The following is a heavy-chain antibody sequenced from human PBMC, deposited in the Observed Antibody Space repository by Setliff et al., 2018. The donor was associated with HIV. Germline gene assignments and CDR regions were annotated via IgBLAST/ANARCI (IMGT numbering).Heavy chain of an antibody. CDR2: INHSGTT. CDR3: VRQGLTMNRGVPAPILYYFDY. V-gene: IGHV4-34*01. D-gene: IGHD3-10*01. Sequence: SETLSLTCAVYGGSFSASYWSWVRQTPGKGLEWLGEINHSGTTKYNPSLKSRVSISVNKPRNQFSLKLSSVTAADTAVYYCVRQGLTMNRGVPAPILYYFDYWGQGILVTVSS. CDR1: GGSFSASY. J-gene: IGHJ4*02.